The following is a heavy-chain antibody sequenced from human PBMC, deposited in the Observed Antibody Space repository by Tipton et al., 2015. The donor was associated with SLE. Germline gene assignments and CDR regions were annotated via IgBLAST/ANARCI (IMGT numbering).Heavy chain of an antibody. J-gene: IGHJ4*02. Sequence: GSLRLSCAASGFTFSSYSMNWVRQAPGKGLEWVSSISSGGSTYYADSVKGRFTISRDNSKNTLFLQMNSLRTEDTAVYYCARAYCSGGSCYRALFDYWGQGTLVTVSS. D-gene: IGHD2-15*01. V-gene: IGHV3-53*05. CDR3: ARAYCSGGSCYRALFDY. CDR1: GFTFSSYS. CDR2: ISSGGST.